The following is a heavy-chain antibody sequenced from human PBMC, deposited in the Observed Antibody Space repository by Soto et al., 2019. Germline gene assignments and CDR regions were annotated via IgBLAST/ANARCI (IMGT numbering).Heavy chain of an antibody. CDR1: GGTFSSYT. D-gene: IGHD6-13*01. J-gene: IGHJ6*03. CDR2: IIPILGIA. Sequence: QVQLVQSGAEVKKPGSSVKVSCKASGGTFSSYTISWVRQAPGQGLEWMGRIIPILGIANYAQKFRGRVTITADKSTSTAYMELSSLRSEDTAVYYCARVIAAPNYYYYMDVWGKGTTVTVSS. CDR3: ARVIAAPNYYYYMDV. V-gene: IGHV1-69*02.